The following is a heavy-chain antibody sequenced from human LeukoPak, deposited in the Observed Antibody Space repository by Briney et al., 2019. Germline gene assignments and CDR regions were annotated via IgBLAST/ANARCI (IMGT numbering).Heavy chain of an antibody. CDR1: GGSISSSSYY. D-gene: IGHD2-2*01. Sequence: PSETLSLTCTVSGGSISSSSYYWGWIRQPPGKGLEWIGSIYYSGSNYYNPSLKSRVTISVDTSKKQLSLKLSSVTAADRAVYYCARRPIVVVPPGPWFDAWGQGSLVTVSS. V-gene: IGHV4-39*01. J-gene: IGHJ5*02. CDR3: ARRPIVVVPPGPWFDA. CDR2: IYYSGSN.